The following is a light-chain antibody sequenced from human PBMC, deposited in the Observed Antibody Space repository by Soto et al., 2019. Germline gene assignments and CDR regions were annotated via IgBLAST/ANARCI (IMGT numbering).Light chain of an antibody. CDR3: SSYAGSKNPVV. CDR2: EVS. V-gene: IGLV2-8*01. CDR1: SSDVGGYNY. J-gene: IGLJ2*01. Sequence: QSALTQPPSASGSPGQSVTISCTGTSSDVGGYNYVSWYQQHPGKAPKLMIYEVSKRPSGVPDRFSGSKSGNTASLTVSGLPAEDEADYCCSSYAGSKNPVVFGGGTKLTVL.